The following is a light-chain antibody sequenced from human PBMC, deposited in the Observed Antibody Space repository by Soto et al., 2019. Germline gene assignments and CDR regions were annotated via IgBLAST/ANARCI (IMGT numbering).Light chain of an antibody. Sequence: EIVRTQSPTTLSVSPGERATLSCRASQSVRTNLAWYQQKPGQVPSLLIYGASTRASGIPARFSGSGSGTEFTLTIGSLQSEDFAVYYCQQYSSSPSFGQGTRLEIK. CDR2: GAS. J-gene: IGKJ5*01. CDR1: QSVRTN. CDR3: QQYSSSPS. V-gene: IGKV3-15*01.